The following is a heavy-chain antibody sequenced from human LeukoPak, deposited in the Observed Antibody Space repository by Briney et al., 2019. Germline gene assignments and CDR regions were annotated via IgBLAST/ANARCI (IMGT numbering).Heavy chain of an antibody. CDR1: GGSISSYY. CDR3: ATYSDGGLAYYFDY. D-gene: IGHD3-3*02. J-gene: IGHJ4*02. CDR2: IYYSGST. Sequence: PSETLSLTCTVSGGSISSYYWSWIRQPPGKGLEWIGYIYYSGSTNYNPSLKSRVTISVDTSKNQFSLKLSSVTAADTAVYYCATYSDGGLAYYFDYWGQGTLVTVSS. V-gene: IGHV4-59*01.